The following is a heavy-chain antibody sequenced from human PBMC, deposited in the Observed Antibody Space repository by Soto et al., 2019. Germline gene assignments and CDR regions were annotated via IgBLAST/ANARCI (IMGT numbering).Heavy chain of an antibody. CDR2: ISYDGSNK. CDR3: AKDHYTVTGNYWYFDL. CDR1: GFTFSSYG. D-gene: IGHD4-17*01. V-gene: IGHV3-30*18. Sequence: QVQLVESGGGVVQPAWSLRLSCAASGFTFSSYGMHWVRQAPGKGLEWVAVISYDGSNKYYADSVKGRFTISRDNSKNALSLQMNSLRAEDTAVYYCAKDHYTVTGNYWYFDLWGRGTLVTVSS. J-gene: IGHJ2*01.